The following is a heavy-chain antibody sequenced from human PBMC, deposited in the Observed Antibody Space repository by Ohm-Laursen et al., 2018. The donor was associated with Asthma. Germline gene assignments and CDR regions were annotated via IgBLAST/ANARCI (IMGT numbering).Heavy chain of an antibody. CDR3: AKGLDTAMAAIIDY. V-gene: IGHV3-30*18. Sequence: SLRLSCAAPGFTFSSYGMHWVRQAPGKGLEWVAVISYDGSNKYYADSAKGRFTISRDNSKNTLYLQMNSLRAEDTAVYYCAKGLDTAMAAIIDYWGQGTLVTVSS. J-gene: IGHJ4*02. D-gene: IGHD5-18*01. CDR2: ISYDGSNK. CDR1: GFTFSSYG.